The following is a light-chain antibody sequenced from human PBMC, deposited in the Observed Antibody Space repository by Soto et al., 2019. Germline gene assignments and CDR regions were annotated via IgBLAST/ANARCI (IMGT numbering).Light chain of an antibody. Sequence: ILLTQSPGTLSLSPGERATLSCRASQSVSSSYLAWYQQKPGQAPRLLIYGASSRATGIPDRFSGSGSGTDFTLTISRLEPEDFAVYYCQHSTFGQGTRLEIK. J-gene: IGKJ5*01. CDR1: QSVSSSY. V-gene: IGKV3-20*01. CDR3: QHST. CDR2: GAS.